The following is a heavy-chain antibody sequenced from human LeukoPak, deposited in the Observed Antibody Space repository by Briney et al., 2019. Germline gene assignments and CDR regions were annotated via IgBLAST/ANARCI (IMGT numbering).Heavy chain of an antibody. CDR1: GYSISSGYY. CDR2: IYHSGST. Sequence: PSETLSLTCAVSGYSISSGYYWGWIRQPPGKGLEWIGSIYHSGSTYYNPSLKSRVTISVDTSKNQFSLKLSSVTAADTAVYYCASGNCSSTGCYGYFNYYYMDVWGKGTTVTVSS. D-gene: IGHD2-2*03. CDR3: ASGNCSSTGCYGYFNYYYMDV. J-gene: IGHJ6*03. V-gene: IGHV4-38-2*01.